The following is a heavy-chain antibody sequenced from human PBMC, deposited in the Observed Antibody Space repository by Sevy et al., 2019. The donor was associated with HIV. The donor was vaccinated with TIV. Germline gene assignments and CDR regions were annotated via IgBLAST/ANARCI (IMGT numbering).Heavy chain of an antibody. Sequence: GGSLRLSCAASGFTFSSYGMHWVRQAPGKGQEWVAVIWYDGSNKYYADSVKGRFTISRDNSKNTLYLQMNSLRAEDTAVYYCARGNCVRWLQLAGFDYWGQGTLVTVSS. V-gene: IGHV3-33*01. CDR2: IWYDGSNK. J-gene: IGHJ4*02. D-gene: IGHD5-12*01. CDR3: ARGNCVRWLQLAGFDY. CDR1: GFTFSSYG.